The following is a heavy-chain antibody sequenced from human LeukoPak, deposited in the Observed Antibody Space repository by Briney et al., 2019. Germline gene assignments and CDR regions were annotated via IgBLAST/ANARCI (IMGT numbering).Heavy chain of an antibody. CDR3: ARGTAARRDESYYYSYMDV. CDR2: IYSGGSS. J-gene: IGHJ6*03. CDR1: GFTVSSNY. Sequence: GGSLRLSCAASGFTVSSNYMSWVRQAPGKGLEWLSVIYSGGSSYFTDFLKGRFPISRDNSKNTLFLQMGSLRVEDMAVYYCARGTAARRDESYYYSYMDVWGKGTTVTVYS. V-gene: IGHV3-53*05. D-gene: IGHD6-6*01.